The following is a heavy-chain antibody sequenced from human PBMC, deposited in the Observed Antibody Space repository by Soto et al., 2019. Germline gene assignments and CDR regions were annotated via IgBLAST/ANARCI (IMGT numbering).Heavy chain of an antibody. V-gene: IGHV3-23*01. Sequence: EVQLLESGGGLVQPGGSLRLSCAASGFTFSSYAMSWVRQAPGKGLEWVSAISGSGGSTYYADSVKGRFTISRDNSKNTLYLQMNSLRAEDTAVYYCEKDWGTSNVVVVVAATNWFDPWGQGTLVTVSS. J-gene: IGHJ5*02. CDR2: ISGSGGST. CDR3: EKDWGTSNVVVVVAATNWFDP. D-gene: IGHD2-15*01. CDR1: GFTFSSYA.